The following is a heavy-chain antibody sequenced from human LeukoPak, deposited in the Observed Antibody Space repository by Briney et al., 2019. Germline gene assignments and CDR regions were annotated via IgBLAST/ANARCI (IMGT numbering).Heavy chain of an antibody. CDR3: AKPYAMIDAFDI. CDR2: ISYDGRNK. D-gene: IGHD3-22*01. CDR1: GFTFSSYC. V-gene: IGHV3-30*18. J-gene: IGHJ3*02. Sequence: GGSLRLSCAGSGFTFSSYCINWVRQGPGEGLEWGGVISYDGRNKYYADSVKGRFTISRDNSKNTLYLQMNSLRAEDTAVYYCAKPYAMIDAFDIWGQGTMVTVSS.